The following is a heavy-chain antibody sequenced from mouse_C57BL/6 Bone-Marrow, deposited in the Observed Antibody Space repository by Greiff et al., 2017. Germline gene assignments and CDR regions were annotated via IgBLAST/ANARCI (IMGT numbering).Heavy chain of an antibody. Sequence: VQLQQSGPELVKPGASVKISCKASGYSFTSYYIHWVKQRPGQGLEWIGWIYPGSGNTKYNEKFKGKATLTADTSSSTAYMQLSSLTSEDSAVYYGARHYYGPYWYMDVWGTGTTVTVSS. CDR2: IYPGSGNT. CDR3: ARHYYGPYWYMDV. CDR1: GYSFTSYY. V-gene: IGHV1-66*01. D-gene: IGHD1-2*01. J-gene: IGHJ1*03.